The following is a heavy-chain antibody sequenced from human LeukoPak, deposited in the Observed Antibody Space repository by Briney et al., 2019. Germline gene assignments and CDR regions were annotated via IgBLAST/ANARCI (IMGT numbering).Heavy chain of an antibody. CDR1: GGTFSSYA. Sequence: ASVKVSCKASGGTFSSYAISWVRQAPGQGLEWMGGIIPIFGTANYAQKFQGRVTITTDESTSTAYMELSSQRSEDTAVYYCARNQYSYGSPFDYWGQGTLVTVSS. V-gene: IGHV1-69*05. CDR2: IIPIFGTA. D-gene: IGHD5-18*01. J-gene: IGHJ4*02. CDR3: ARNQYSYGSPFDY.